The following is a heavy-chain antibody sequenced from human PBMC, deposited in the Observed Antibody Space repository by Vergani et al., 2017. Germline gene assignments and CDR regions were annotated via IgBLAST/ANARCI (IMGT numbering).Heavy chain of an antibody. Sequence: EVQLLESGGDLVQPGGSLRLSCAASGFVFSESPIHWVRQVPGKGLERLGHIRRRSEHYATAYGPSLIGRATISRDDSTNTAYLQLSSLGTDDTAIYFCSAQTQSCHDYWGQGTLVAVSS. D-gene: IGHD3-10*01. CDR2: IRRRSEHYAT. J-gene: IGHJ4*02. CDR1: GFVFSESP. CDR3: SAQTQSCHDY. V-gene: IGHV3-73*01.